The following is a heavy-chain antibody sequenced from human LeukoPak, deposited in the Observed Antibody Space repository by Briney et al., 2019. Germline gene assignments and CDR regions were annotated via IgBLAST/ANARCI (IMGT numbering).Heavy chain of an antibody. J-gene: IGHJ6*03. CDR2: INHSGST. Sequence: SETLSLTCAVYGGSFSGYYWSWIRQPPGKGLEWIGEINHSGSTNYNPSLKSRVTISVDPSKNQFSLKLSSVTAADTAVYYCARGRVYYDFWSGYHSSYSYYMDVWGKGTTVTVSS. V-gene: IGHV4-34*01. CDR1: GGSFSGYY. CDR3: ARGRVYYDFWSGYHSSYSYYMDV. D-gene: IGHD3-3*01.